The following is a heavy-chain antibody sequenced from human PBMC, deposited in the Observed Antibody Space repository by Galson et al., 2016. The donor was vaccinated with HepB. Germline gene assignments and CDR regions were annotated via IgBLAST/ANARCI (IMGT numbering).Heavy chain of an antibody. D-gene: IGHD4-17*01. J-gene: IGHJ4*03. CDR2: VWYDEINK. CDR1: GFTFNSYG. V-gene: IGHV3-33*01. Sequence: SLRLSCAASGFTFNSYGMHWVRQAPGKGLEWVALVWYDEINKFYRDSVKGRFTTSRDNSKNTLYLQMNNLRAEDTAVYYCASGTTMTPDYFDYWGQGTPVTVSS. CDR3: ASGTTMTPDYFDY.